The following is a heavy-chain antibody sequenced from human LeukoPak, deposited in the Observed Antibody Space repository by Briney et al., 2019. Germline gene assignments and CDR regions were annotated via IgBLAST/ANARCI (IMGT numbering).Heavy chain of an antibody. CDR3: ASVRGSGGNNFL. V-gene: IGHV4-30-2*01. CDR2: IYHSGST. D-gene: IGHD2-15*01. Sequence: PSQTLSLTCAVSGGSISSGGYSWSWIRQPPGKGLEWIGYIYHSGSTYYNPSLKSRVTISVDRSKNQFSLKLSSVTAADTAVYYGASVRGSGGNNFLWAQGTRAPSPQ. CDR1: GGSISSGGYS. J-gene: IGHJ4*02.